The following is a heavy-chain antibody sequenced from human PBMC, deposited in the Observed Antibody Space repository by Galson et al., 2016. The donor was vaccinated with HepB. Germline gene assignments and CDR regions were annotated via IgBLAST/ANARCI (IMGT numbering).Heavy chain of an antibody. CDR2: ITGNGGIT. CDR3: VKDQGGTWGAFDI. Sequence: SLRLSCAASGFTFSSYAIHWVRQAPGKGLEYLSEITGNGGITYYAASVKGRFTISRDNSRNTLYLQMSSLATEDTALYYCVKDQGGTWGAFDIWGQGTLVTVSS. V-gene: IGHV3-64D*06. D-gene: IGHD3-16*01. CDR1: GFTFSSYA. J-gene: IGHJ3*02.